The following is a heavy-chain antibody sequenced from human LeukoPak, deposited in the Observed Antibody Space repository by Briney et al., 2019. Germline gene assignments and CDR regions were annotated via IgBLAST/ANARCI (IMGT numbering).Heavy chain of an antibody. CDR3: ARLNGGDYFDY. CDR2: IYYSGST. J-gene: IGHJ4*02. V-gene: IGHV4-59*08. CDR1: GGSISSYY. Sequence: SETLSLTCTVSGGSISSYYWSWIRQPPGKGLEWIGYIYYSGSTNYNPSPKSRVTISVDTSKNQFPLKLSSVTAADTAVYYCARLNGGDYFDYWGQGTLVTVSS. D-gene: IGHD2-21*01.